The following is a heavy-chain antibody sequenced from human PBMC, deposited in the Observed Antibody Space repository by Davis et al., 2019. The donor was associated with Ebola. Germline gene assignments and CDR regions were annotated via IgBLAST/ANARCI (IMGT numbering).Heavy chain of an antibody. CDR3: ARGAYGDYIVKAFEI. CDR2: ISYDGDNN. CDR1: GFTFSSYT. J-gene: IGHJ3*02. D-gene: IGHD4-17*01. V-gene: IGHV3-30*04. Sequence: GGSLRLSCPASGFTFSSYTLHWVRQAPGKGLEWVAVISYDGDNNYHADSVQGRFTISRDNSKNALYLQMNSLRAEDTAVYYCARGAYGDYIVKAFEIWGQGTMVTVSS.